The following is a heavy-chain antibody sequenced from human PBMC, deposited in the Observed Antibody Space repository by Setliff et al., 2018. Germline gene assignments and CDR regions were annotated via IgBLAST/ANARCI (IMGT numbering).Heavy chain of an antibody. J-gene: IGHJ4*01. CDR3: VRPGGTTVVARHFDY. CDR2: ISYSGTP. CDR1: DDSFTSSRYY. D-gene: IGHD2-15*01. Sequence: SETLSLTCTVSDDSFTSSRYYWGWIRQAPGSGLEWIGSISYSGTPYYSASVESRVTISIDTSRNQFSLELRSVTAADTATYYCVRPGGTTVVARHFDYWGSGILVTSPQ. V-gene: IGHV4-39*01.